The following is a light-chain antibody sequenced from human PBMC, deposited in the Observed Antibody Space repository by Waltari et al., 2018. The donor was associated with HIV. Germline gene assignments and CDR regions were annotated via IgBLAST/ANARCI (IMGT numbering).Light chain of an antibody. J-gene: IGLJ2*01. CDR2: GDN. CDR1: DSNVRNNF. CDR3: ATWDDSLKTVL. V-gene: IGLV1-47*01. Sequence: QSVVTQPPSASETPGQRVTISCAGGDSNVRNNFVYCYQQLPGTAPKLLIDGDNPRPSGVPDRFVGSKSGTSASLAIGGLRSEDEADYYCATWDDSLKTVLFGGGTKVTLL.